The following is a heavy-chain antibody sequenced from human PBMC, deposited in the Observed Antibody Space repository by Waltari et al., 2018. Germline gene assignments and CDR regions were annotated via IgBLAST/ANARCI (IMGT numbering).Heavy chain of an antibody. CDR3: ARFSKSANWFDP. Sequence: QLQLQESGPGLVKPSETLSLTCTVSGGSITSSSYFWGWIRQPPGKGMEWIGTISYSGSTYSDPSLMSRVTISVDTSKNQFSLKLSSVTAAETAVFYCARFSKSANWFDPWGQGTLVTVSS. CDR2: ISYSGST. CDR1: GGSITSSSYF. J-gene: IGHJ5*02. V-gene: IGHV4-39*01. D-gene: IGHD3-3*02.